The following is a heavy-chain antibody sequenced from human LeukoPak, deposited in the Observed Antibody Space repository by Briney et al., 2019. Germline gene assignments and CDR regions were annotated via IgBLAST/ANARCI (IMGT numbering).Heavy chain of an antibody. D-gene: IGHD1-26*01. CDR3: AKPPEVGATVGYFDY. Sequence: GGSLRLSCAASGFTFSSYGMHWVRQAPRKGLEWVALISFDGSNQYSADSVKGRFTISRDNSKNTLSLQMNTLSAEDTAVYYCAKPPEVGATVGYFDYWGQGTLVTVSS. CDR2: ISFDGSNQ. CDR1: GFTFSSYG. J-gene: IGHJ4*02. V-gene: IGHV3-30*18.